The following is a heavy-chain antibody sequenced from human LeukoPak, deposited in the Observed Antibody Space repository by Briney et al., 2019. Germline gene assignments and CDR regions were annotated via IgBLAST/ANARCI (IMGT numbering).Heavy chain of an antibody. CDR1: GFTFSSYS. CDR3: ASGDSSGYFFGY. CDR2: ISSSSSYI. J-gene: IGHJ4*02. Sequence: GGSLRLSRAASGFTFSSYSMNWVRQAPGKGLEWVSSISSSSSYIYYADSVKGRFTISRDNAKNSLYLQMNSLRAEDTAVYYCASGDSSGYFFGYWGQGALVTVSS. V-gene: IGHV3-21*01. D-gene: IGHD3-22*01.